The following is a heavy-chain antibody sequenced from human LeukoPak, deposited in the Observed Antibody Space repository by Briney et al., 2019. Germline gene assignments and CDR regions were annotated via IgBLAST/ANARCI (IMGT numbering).Heavy chain of an antibody. V-gene: IGHV1-18*01. CDR1: GYTFRQYS. CDR3: ARDYILPLETDNGDGFAI. D-gene: IGHD3-3*02. J-gene: IGHJ3*02. CDR2: VSPSHTTR. Sequence: ASVKVSCKASGYTFRQYSISWVRQAPGKGLEWMGWVSPSHTTRVYAQQFQGRVTMTADTNTNTVSMELRSLRSDDTAVYFCARDYILPLETDNGDGFAIWGQGTVVSVSS.